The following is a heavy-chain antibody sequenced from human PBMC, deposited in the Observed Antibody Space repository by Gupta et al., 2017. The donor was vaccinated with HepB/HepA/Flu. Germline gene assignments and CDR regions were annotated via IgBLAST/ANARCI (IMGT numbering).Heavy chain of an antibody. Sequence: EVQLVESGGGLVQPGGSLRLSCAVSGFTVSRNSMSWVRQAPGKGLEWVSVIHSGGRTYYADSVKGRCTISRDNSKNTLYVEMNSLRDEDTAVYYCAREGVKEIFGVVTHRDGMDVWGRGTAVTVSS. J-gene: IGHJ6*02. CDR3: AREGVKEIFGVVTHRDGMDV. V-gene: IGHV3-66*01. D-gene: IGHD3-3*01. CDR2: IHSGGRT. CDR1: GFTVSRNS.